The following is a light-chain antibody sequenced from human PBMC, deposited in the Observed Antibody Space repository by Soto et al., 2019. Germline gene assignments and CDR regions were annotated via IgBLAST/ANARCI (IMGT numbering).Light chain of an antibody. CDR2: KAS. CDR3: QQYSRSWT. V-gene: IGKV1-5*03. CDR1: QSIGTW. J-gene: IGKJ1*01. Sequence: DIQMTQSPSILPASIGDRVTITCRASQSIGTWLAWYQQRAGKGPRLIIYKASSLQSGVPSRFSGSGSGTAFTLSIDSLQPDDFATYYCQQYSRSWTFGQGTKVEIK.